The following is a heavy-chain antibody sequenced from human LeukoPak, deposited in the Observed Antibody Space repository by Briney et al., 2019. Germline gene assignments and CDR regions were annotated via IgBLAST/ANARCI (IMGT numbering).Heavy chain of an antibody. CDR3: ARHAAVSTSSTWYFDT. V-gene: IGHV5-51*01. CDR1: GYSFTSYW. J-gene: IGHJ4*02. D-gene: IGHD6-13*01. Sequence: GESLKISCKGSGYSFTSYWIGWVRQMPGKGLEWMGIIYPGDSDTRYSRSFQGQVTISADKSITTAYLQWSSLKASDTAMYYCARHAAVSTSSTWYFDTGAREPWSPSPQ. CDR2: IYPGDSDT.